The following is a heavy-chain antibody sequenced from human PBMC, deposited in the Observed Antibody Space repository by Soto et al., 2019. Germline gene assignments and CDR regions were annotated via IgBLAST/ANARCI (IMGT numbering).Heavy chain of an antibody. D-gene: IGHD1-26*01. CDR2: IYSGGST. V-gene: IGHV3-66*01. Sequence: EVQLVESGGGLVQPGGSLRLSCAASGFTVSRNYMSWVRQAPGKGLEWVSVIYSGGSTYYADSVKGRFTISRDNSKITLYLQMNSLRAEDTAVYYCATSTMGPYYYGMDVWGQGTTVTVSS. CDR1: GFTVSRNY. J-gene: IGHJ6*02. CDR3: ATSTMGPYYYGMDV.